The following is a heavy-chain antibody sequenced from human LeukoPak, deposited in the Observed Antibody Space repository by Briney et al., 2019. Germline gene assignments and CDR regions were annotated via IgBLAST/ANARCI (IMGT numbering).Heavy chain of an antibody. Sequence: ASVKVSCKASGYTFTSYYMHWVRQAPGQGLEWMGIINPSGGSTSYAQKFQGRVTMTTDTSTSTAYMELRSLRSDDTAVYYCARTAAGQDNAFDIWGQGTMVTVSS. V-gene: IGHV1-46*01. CDR2: INPSGGST. J-gene: IGHJ3*02. CDR1: GYTFTSYY. D-gene: IGHD2-15*01. CDR3: ARTAAGQDNAFDI.